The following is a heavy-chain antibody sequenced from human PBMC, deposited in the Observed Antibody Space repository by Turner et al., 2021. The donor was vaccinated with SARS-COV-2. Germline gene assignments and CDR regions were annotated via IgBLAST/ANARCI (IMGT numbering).Heavy chain of an antibody. Sequence: VQLVESGGGVVQTGRSLRLSCTASGFTFSSYDMHWVRQAPGKGLEWVAFIWYDGSNKYYADSVKGQFTISRDNSKNTLYLKMNSLRAEDTAVYYCARPIPSYSSGWYGCYCDYWGQGTLVTVSS. V-gene: IGHV3-33*01. CDR1: GFTFSSYD. J-gene: IGHJ4*02. CDR2: IWYDGSNK. D-gene: IGHD6-19*01. CDR3: ARPIPSYSSGWYGCYCDY.